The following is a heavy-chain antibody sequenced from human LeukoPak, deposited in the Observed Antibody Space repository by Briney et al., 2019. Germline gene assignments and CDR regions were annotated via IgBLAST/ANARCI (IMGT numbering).Heavy chain of an antibody. J-gene: IGHJ4*02. CDR2: IYYSGST. V-gene: IGHV4-39*07. CDR1: GGCISSNSYY. CDR3: ARDGPVGP. D-gene: IGHD3-16*01. Sequence: SETLSLACTVSGGCISSNSYYWGWIRQPPGKGLEWIGSIYYSGSTYYNPSLKSRVTISVDTSKNQFSLKLSSVTAADTAVYYCARDGPVGPWGQGTLVTVPS.